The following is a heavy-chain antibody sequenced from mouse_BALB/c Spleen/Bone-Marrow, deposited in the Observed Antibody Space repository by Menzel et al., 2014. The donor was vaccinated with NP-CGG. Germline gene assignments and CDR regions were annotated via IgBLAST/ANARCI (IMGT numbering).Heavy chain of an antibody. J-gene: IGHJ2*01. V-gene: IGHV7-3*02. D-gene: IGHD2-3*01. CDR1: GFTFTDYY. Sequence: EVQRVESGGGLVQPGGSLRLSCATSGFTFTDYYMSWVRQPPGKALGWLGFIRNKANGYTTEYSASVKGRFTISRDNSQGILYLQMNTLRAEDSATYYCARGGNDLDYWGQGTTLTVSS. CDR2: IRNKANGYTT. CDR3: ARGGNDLDY.